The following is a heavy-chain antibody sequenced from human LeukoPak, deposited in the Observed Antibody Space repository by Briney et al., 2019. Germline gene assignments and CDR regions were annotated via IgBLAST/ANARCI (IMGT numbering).Heavy chain of an antibody. CDR3: AKPSSPMTTVTPFDY. D-gene: IGHD4-17*01. CDR1: GFTFSSYA. Sequence: GGSLRLSCAASGFTFSSYAMSWVRQAPGKGLEWVSAISGSGGSTYYADSVKGRFTISRDNSKNTLYLQMNSLRAEDTAVYYCAKPSSPMTTVTPFDYWGQGTLVTVSS. J-gene: IGHJ4*02. V-gene: IGHV3-23*01. CDR2: ISGSGGST.